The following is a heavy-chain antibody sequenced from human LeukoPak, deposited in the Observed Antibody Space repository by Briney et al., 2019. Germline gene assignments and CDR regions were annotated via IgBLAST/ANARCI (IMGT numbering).Heavy chain of an antibody. V-gene: IGHV3-23*01. CDR2: ISGSGGST. J-gene: IGHJ6*03. Sequence: GGSLRLSCAASGFTFSSYAMSWVRQAPGKGLEWVSAISGSGGSTYYADSVKGRFTISRDNSKNTLYLQMNSLRAEDTAIYYCAKNGDRGAYCSGGSCYPYYYYYIDVWGEGTTVTISS. CDR3: AKNGDRGAYCSGGSCYPYYYYYIDV. D-gene: IGHD2-15*01. CDR1: GFTFSSYA.